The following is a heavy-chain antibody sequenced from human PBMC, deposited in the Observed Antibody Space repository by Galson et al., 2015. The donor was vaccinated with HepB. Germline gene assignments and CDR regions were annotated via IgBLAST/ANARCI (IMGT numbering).Heavy chain of an antibody. V-gene: IGHV4-34*01. D-gene: IGHD2-15*01. Sequence: ETLSLTCAVYGGSFSGYYWSWIRQPPGKGLEWIGEINHSGSTNYNPSLKSRVTISVDTSKNQFSLKLSSVTAADTAVYYCASVRMSGGSWGVDYWGQGTLVTVSS. CDR3: ASVRMSGGSWGVDY. CDR2: INHSGST. J-gene: IGHJ4*02. CDR1: GGSFSGYY.